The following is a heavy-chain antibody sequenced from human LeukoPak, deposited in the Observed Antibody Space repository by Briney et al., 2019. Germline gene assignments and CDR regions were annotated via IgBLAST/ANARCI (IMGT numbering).Heavy chain of an antibody. Sequence: SETLSLTCTVSGGSISSGSYYWSWIRQPPGKGLEWIGEINHSGSTNYNPSLKSRVTISVDTSKNQFSLKLSSVTAADTAVYYCARGRQLTHWGQGTLVTVSS. V-gene: IGHV4-39*07. CDR3: ARGRQLTH. D-gene: IGHD5-18*01. J-gene: IGHJ4*02. CDR1: GGSISSGSYY. CDR2: INHSGST.